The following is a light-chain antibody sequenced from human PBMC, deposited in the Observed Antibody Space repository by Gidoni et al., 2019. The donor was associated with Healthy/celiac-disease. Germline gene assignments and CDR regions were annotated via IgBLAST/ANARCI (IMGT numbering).Light chain of an antibody. CDR3: MQALQTPRT. V-gene: IGKV2-28*01. Sequence: DIVMTQFPLSLPVTPGEPASISCRSSQSLLHSNGYNYLDWYLQKPGQSPQLLIYLGSNRASGVPDRFSGSGSGTDFTLKISKVEAEDVGVYYCMQALQTPRTFGHGTKVDIK. CDR1: QSLLHSNGYNY. J-gene: IGKJ3*01. CDR2: LGS.